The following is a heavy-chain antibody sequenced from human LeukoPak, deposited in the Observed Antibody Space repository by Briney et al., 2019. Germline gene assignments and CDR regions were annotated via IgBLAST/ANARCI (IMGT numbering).Heavy chain of an antibody. Sequence: PGGSLRLSCAASGFTFSSYAMSWVRQAPGKGLEWVSVIGDSTFYEGSVKGRFTISRDSSKSTLYLEMNSLRVEDTAVYYCAKGRGGSSYSTLDSWGQGTLVTVSS. CDR1: GFTFSSYA. CDR3: AKGRGGSSYSTLDS. V-gene: IGHV3-23*01. CDR2: IGDST. D-gene: IGHD2-15*01. J-gene: IGHJ4*02.